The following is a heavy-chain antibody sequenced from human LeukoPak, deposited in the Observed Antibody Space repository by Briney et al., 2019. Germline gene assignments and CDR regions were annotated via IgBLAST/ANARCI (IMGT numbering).Heavy chain of an antibody. Sequence: GGSLRLSCAVSGFRISDYYMIWIRQTPGKGLEWTSSISPTGKTKYYAVSMKGRFTVSRDNAKNSLYLQMDTLRTDDTAVYYCARRADFGAEDYWGQGTLVTVSS. CDR2: ISPTGKTK. J-gene: IGHJ4*02. D-gene: IGHD4-17*01. CDR3: ARRADFGAEDY. V-gene: IGHV3-11*01. CDR1: GFRISDYY.